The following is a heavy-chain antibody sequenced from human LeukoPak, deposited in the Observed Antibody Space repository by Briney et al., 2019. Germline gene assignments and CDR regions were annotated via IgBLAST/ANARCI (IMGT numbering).Heavy chain of an antibody. D-gene: IGHD2-15*01. CDR1: GYTFTGYY. CDR3: ARGSMVVAVNLDY. V-gene: IGHV1-2*02. CDR2: INPNSGGT. J-gene: IGHJ4*02. Sequence: ASVKVSCKASGYTFTGYYMHWVRQAPGQGLEWMGWINPNSGGTNYAQKFQGRVTMTRDTSISTAYMELSRLRSDDTAVYYCARGSMVVAVNLDYWGQGTPVTVSS.